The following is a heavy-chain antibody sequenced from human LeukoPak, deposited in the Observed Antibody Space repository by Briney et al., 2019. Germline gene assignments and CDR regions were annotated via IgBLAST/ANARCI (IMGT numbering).Heavy chain of an antibody. Sequence: SETLSLTCTVSGGSISSGSYYWSWIRQPAGKGLEWIGRIYTSGSTNYNPSLKSRVTISVDTSKNQFSLKLSSVTAADTAVYYCARGSYSFDSSSSPLGPLFDSWGQGTLVTVSS. CDR2: IYTSGST. J-gene: IGHJ4*02. V-gene: IGHV4-61*02. CDR3: ARGSYSFDSSSSPLGPLFDS. CDR1: GGSISSGSYY. D-gene: IGHD3-22*01.